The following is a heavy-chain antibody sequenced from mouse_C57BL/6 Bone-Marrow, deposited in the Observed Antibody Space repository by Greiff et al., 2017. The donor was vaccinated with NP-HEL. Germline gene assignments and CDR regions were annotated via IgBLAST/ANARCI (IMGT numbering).Heavy chain of an antibody. CDR3: TPYYFGSSFDY. CDR2: IRLKSDNYAT. Sequence: EVKVEESGGGLVQPGGSMKLSCVASGFTFSNYWMNWVRQSPEKGLEWVAQIRLKSDNYATNYAESVKGRFTISRDDSKSSVYLQMNNLRAEDTGIYYCTPYYFGSSFDYWGQGTTLTVSS. V-gene: IGHV6-3*01. J-gene: IGHJ2*01. CDR1: GFTFSNYW. D-gene: IGHD1-1*01.